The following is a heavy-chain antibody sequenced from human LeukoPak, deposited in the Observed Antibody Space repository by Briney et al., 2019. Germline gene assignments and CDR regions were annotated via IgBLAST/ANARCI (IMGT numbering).Heavy chain of an antibody. J-gene: IGHJ3*02. CDR2: ISSSSSTI. D-gene: IGHD6-6*01. Sequence: SGGSLRLSCADSGFTFSSHWMNWVRQAPGKGLEWVSYISSSSSTIYYADSVKGRFTISRDNAKNSLYLQMNSLRAEDTAVYYCARGVSIAARPDAFDIWGQGTMVTVSS. CDR3: ARGVSIAARPDAFDI. CDR1: GFTFSSHW. V-gene: IGHV3-48*01.